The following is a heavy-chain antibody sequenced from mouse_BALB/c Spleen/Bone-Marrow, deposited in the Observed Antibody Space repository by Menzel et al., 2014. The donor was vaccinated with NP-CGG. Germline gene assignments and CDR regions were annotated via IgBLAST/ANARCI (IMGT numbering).Heavy chain of an antibody. Sequence: VQLQQSGAELVKPGASVKLSCTASGFNIKDTYMHWVKQRPEQGLEWIGRIDPANGNTKYDPKFQGKATITADTSSNTAYLKLSSLTPEDTAVFYCAMYYYGSSLFAYWGQGTLVTVSA. CDR1: GFNIKDTY. CDR2: IDPANGNT. V-gene: IGHV14-3*02. J-gene: IGHJ3*01. D-gene: IGHD1-1*01. CDR3: AMYYYGSSLFAY.